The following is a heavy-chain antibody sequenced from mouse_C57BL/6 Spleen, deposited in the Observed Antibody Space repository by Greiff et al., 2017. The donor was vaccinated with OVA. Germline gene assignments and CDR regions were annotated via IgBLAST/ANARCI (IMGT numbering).Heavy chain of an antibody. Sequence: QVQLQQSGPELVKPGASVKISCKASGYAFSSSWMNWVKQRPGKGLEWIGRIYPGDGDTNYNGKFKGKATLTADKSSSTAYMQLSSLTSEDSAVYFCARLYYDYDGAMDYWGQGTSVTVSS. D-gene: IGHD2-4*01. V-gene: IGHV1-82*01. J-gene: IGHJ4*01. CDR2: IYPGDGDT. CDR3: ARLYYDYDGAMDY. CDR1: GYAFSSSW.